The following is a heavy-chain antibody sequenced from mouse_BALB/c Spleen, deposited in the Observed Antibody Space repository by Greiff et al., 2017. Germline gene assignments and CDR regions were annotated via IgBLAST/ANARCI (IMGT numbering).Heavy chain of an antibody. CDR1: GFSLTSYG. CDR2: IWSGGST. V-gene: IGHV2-2*02. CDR3: ARNTDGYLYAMDY. Sequence: VQLQESGPGLVQPSPSLSITCTVSGFSLTSYGVHWVRQSPGKGLEWLGVIWSGGSTDYNAAFISRLSISKDNSKSQVFFKMNSLQANDTAIYYCARNTDGYLYAMDYWGQGTSVTVSS. D-gene: IGHD2-3*01. J-gene: IGHJ4*01.